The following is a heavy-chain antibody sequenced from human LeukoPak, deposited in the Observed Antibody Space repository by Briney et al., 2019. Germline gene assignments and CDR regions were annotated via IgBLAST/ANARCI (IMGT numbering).Heavy chain of an antibody. Sequence: PGGSLRLSCAASGFTFSSYGMHWVRQAPGKGLERVAVIWYDGSNKYYADSVKGRFTISRDNSKNTLYLQMNSLRAEDTAVYYCAKGGYCSSTSCSLHAFDIWGQGTMVTVSS. J-gene: IGHJ3*02. D-gene: IGHD2-2*01. CDR3: AKGGYCSSTSCSLHAFDI. CDR2: IWYDGSNK. CDR1: GFTFSSYG. V-gene: IGHV3-33*06.